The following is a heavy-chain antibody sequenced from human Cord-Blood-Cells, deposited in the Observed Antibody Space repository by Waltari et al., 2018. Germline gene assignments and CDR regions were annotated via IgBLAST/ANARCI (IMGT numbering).Heavy chain of an antibody. CDR1: GGSFSGYY. CDR2: INHSGST. D-gene: IGHD1-26*01. J-gene: IGHJ3*02. Sequence: QVQLQQWGAGLLKPSETLSLTCAVLGGSFSGYYWRWIRQPPGKGLEWIGEINHSGSTNYNPSLKSRVTISVDTSKTQFSLKLSSVTAADTAVYYCARDIVGANDAFDIWGQGTMVTVSS. V-gene: IGHV4-34*01. CDR3: ARDIVGANDAFDI.